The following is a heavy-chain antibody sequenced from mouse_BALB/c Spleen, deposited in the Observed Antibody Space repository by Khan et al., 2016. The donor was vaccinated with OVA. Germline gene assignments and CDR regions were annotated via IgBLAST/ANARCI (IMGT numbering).Heavy chain of an antibody. J-gene: IGHJ2*01. CDR2: TNPTNGRT. CDR3: ARIKKIGATYFDY. Sequence: QVHLQQSGAELVKAGASVKMSCKASGYTFTSYWMHWVKPRLGQGLEWFAETNPTNGRTYYTEKFKSKATLTVDNSSSTAYMLLSGPTYEDAAVYYCARIKKIGATYFDYWGEGTTLTVSS. CDR1: GYTFTSYW. D-gene: IGHD1-1*01. V-gene: IGHV1S81*02.